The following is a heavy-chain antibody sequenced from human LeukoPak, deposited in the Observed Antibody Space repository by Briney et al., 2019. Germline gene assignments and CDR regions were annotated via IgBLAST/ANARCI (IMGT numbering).Heavy chain of an antibody. D-gene: IGHD3-22*01. CDR2: ISSSGGST. V-gene: IGHV3-23*01. Sequence: GGSLRLSCAASGFTVSSSYMTWVRQAPGKGLEWVSGISSSGGSTYYADSVKGRFTISRDNSKNTLYLQMNSLRAEDTAVYYCAKGRVTVVITGIDYLGQGTLVTVSS. CDR3: AKGRVTVVITGIDY. J-gene: IGHJ4*02. CDR1: GFTVSSSY.